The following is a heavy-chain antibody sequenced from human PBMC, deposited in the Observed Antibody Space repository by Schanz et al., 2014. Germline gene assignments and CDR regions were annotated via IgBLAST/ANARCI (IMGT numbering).Heavy chain of an antibody. J-gene: IGHJ4*02. CDR2: IDGEGGDT. CDR1: GFTFSSYW. V-gene: IGHV3-74*01. D-gene: IGHD3-3*01. CDR3: ARDKGGYYPFDY. Sequence: EVQLVESGGGLVQPGGSLRLSCAASGFTFSSYWMHWVRQAPGKGLSWVSRIDGEGGDTRYADSVKGRFTISRDNAKNSLYLQMNSLRAEDTAVYYCARDKGGYYPFDYWGQGTLVTVSS.